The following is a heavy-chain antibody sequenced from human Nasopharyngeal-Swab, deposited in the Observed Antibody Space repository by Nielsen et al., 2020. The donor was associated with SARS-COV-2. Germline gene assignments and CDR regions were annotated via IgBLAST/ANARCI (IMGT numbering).Heavy chain of an antibody. D-gene: IGHD3-3*01. V-gene: IGHV3-21*01. CDR3: ARSPYYDFWSGYYTRFDY. Sequence: WIRQPPGKGLEWVSSIISSSTYIYYADSVKGRFTVSRDNAKNSLYLQMSSLRTEDAAVYYCARSPYYDFWSGYYTRFDYWGRGTLVTVSS. CDR2: IISSSTYI. J-gene: IGHJ4*02.